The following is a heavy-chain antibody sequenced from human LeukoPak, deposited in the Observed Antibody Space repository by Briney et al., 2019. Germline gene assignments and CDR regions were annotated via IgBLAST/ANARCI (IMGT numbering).Heavy chain of an antibody. Sequence: GGSLRLSCAASGFTFSSYAMHWVRQAPGKGLEWVAVISYDGSNKYYADSVKGRFTISRDNSKNTLYLQMNSLRAEDTAVYYCARVSVQWLARMYYYDSSGYSPEAFDIWGQGTMVTVSS. CDR1: GFTFSSYA. J-gene: IGHJ3*02. CDR3: ARVSVQWLARMYYYDSSGYSPEAFDI. V-gene: IGHV3-30*04. D-gene: IGHD3-22*01. CDR2: ISYDGSNK.